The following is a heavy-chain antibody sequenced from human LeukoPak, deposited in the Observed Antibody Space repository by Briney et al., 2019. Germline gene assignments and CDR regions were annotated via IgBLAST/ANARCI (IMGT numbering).Heavy chain of an antibody. J-gene: IGHJ4*02. CDR3: ARSPHILTGENFDY. V-gene: IGHV1-2*02. CDR1: GYTFTGYY. CDR2: INPNSGGT. D-gene: IGHD3-9*01. Sequence: GASVKVSCKASGYTFTGYYMHWVRQAPGQGLEWMGCINPNSGGTNYAQKFQDRVSMTRDTSISTAYMHLSRLRSADTAVYYCARSPHILTGENFDYWGQGTLLTVSS.